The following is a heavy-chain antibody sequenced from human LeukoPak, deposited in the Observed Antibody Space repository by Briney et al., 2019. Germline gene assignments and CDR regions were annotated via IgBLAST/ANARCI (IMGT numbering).Heavy chain of an antibody. J-gene: IGHJ4*02. D-gene: IGHD1-26*01. CDR1: GFTFDDYA. CDR3: TKGGNGSSYYVEPNFDY. Sequence: PGGSLRLSCAASGFTFDDYAMHWDRQAPGKGLEWVSGISWNSGGRGYADSVKGRFTISRDNAKNSLYLQMNSLRTEDTALYYCTKGGNGSSYYVEPNFDYWGQGTLVTVSA. CDR2: ISWNSGGR. V-gene: IGHV3-9*01.